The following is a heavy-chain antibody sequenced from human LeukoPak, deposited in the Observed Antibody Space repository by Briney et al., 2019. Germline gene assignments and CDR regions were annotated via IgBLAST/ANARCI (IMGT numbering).Heavy chain of an antibody. V-gene: IGHV4-39*01. CDR2: IYYSGNT. J-gene: IGHJ4*02. CDR1: GDSISSSSSY. CDR3: ARRDYTTLDFDY. Sequence: SETLSLTCTVSGDSISSSSSYWGWIRQPPGKGLEWIGSIYYSGNTYYNPSLKSRVTISVDTSKNQFSLKLSSVTAADTAVYYCARRDYTTLDFDYWGQGTLVTVSS. D-gene: IGHD3-3*01.